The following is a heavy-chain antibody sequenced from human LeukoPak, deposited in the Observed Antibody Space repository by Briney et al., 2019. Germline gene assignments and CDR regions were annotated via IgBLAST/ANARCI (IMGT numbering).Heavy chain of an antibody. V-gene: IGHV3-23*01. CDR2: ISSSGSST. D-gene: IGHD2-15*01. CDR3: ARGCSGGSCFGDFDY. J-gene: IGHJ4*02. CDR1: GFTFSSYA. Sequence: PGGSLRLSCAASGFTFSSYAMNWVRQAPGKGLEWVSAISSSGSSTYYADSVKGRFTISRDNAKNSLFLQMSSLRDEDTAVYYCARGCSGGSCFGDFDYWGQGTLGTVSS.